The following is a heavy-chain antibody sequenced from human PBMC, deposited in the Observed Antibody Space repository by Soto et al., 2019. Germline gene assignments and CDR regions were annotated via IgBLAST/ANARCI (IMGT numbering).Heavy chain of an antibody. D-gene: IGHD1-26*01. V-gene: IGHV3-33*01. Sequence: PGGSLRLSCAASGFTFSSYGMHWVRQAPGKGLEWVAVIWYDGSNKYYADSVKGRFTISRDNSKNTLYLQMNSLRAEDTAVYYCATTLGVEGAIWTTFDYWGQGTLVTVSS. CDR2: IWYDGSNK. J-gene: IGHJ4*02. CDR3: ATTLGVEGAIWTTFDY. CDR1: GFTFSSYG.